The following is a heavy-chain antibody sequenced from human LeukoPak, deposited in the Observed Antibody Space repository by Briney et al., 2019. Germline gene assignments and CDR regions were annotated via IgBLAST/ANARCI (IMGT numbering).Heavy chain of an antibody. CDR3: ARTPLYSSTSNWFDL. CDR1: GGSLNSYY. J-gene: IGHJ5*02. CDR2: IYFSGST. V-gene: IGHV4-59*01. Sequence: SETLSLTCTVSGGSLNSYYWSWIRQPPGKGLEWIGYIYFSGSTNYNPSLKSRVTISVDTSKDQFSLNLSSVTAADTAVYYCARTPLYSSTSNWFDLWGQGTLVTVSS. D-gene: IGHD6-19*01.